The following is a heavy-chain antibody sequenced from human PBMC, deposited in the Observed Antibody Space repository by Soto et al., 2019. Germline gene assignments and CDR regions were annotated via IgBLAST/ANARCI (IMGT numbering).Heavy chain of an antibody. CDR3: ARDRYYYGSGSYPWFDP. V-gene: IGHV1-2*06. CDR2: INPNSGGT. J-gene: IGHJ5*02. CDR1: GYTFTGYY. Sequence: QVQLVQSGAEVKKPGASVKVSCKASGYTFTGYYMHWVRQAPGQGLEWMGRINPNSGGTNYAQKFQGRVTMTRDTSISTAYMELSRLRSDDTAVYYCARDRYYYGSGSYPWFDPWGQGTLVTVSS. D-gene: IGHD3-10*01.